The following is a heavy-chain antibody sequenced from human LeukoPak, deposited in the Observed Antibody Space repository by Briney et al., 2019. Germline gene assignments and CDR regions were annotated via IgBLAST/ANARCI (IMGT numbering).Heavy chain of an antibody. CDR1: GYSFTSYW. CDR3: AREEYNWNYYY. V-gene: IGHV5-51*01. J-gene: IGHJ4*02. Sequence: GESLKISCKGSGYSFTSYWIGWVRQMPGKGLEWMGIIYPGDSDTRYSPSFQGQVTISADKSISTAYMELSRLRSDDTAVYYCAREEYNWNYYYWGQGTLVTVSS. D-gene: IGHD1-7*01. CDR2: IYPGDSDT.